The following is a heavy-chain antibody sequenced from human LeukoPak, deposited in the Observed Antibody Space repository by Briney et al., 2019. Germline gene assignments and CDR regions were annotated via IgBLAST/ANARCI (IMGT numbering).Heavy chain of an antibody. CDR2: LSPKNGDT. J-gene: IGHJ4*02. D-gene: IGHD4-17*01. CDR1: NYNFSDYT. V-gene: IGHV1-18*01. CDR3: ARGPLYGDYYCDF. Sequence: GASVKVSCKASNYNFSDYTINWVRQAPGQGLEWMGWLSPKNGDTNPAQRFQGRVTMTTETSTTTAYMDLRNLTSDDTAVYFCARGPLYGDYYCDFWGQGTLVTVSS.